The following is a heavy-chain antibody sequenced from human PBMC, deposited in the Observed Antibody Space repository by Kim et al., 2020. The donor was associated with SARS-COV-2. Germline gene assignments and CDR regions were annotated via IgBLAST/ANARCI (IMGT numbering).Heavy chain of an antibody. D-gene: IGHD2-15*01. CDR2: IYYSGST. V-gene: IGHV4-39*01. Sequence: SETLSLTCTVSGGSISSSSYYWGWIRQPPGKGLEWIGSIYYSGSTYYNPSLKSRVTISVDTSKNQFSLKLSSVTAADTAVYYCARRYCSGGSCTFDYWGQGTLVTVSS. CDR1: GGSISSSSYY. CDR3: ARRYCSGGSCTFDY. J-gene: IGHJ4*02.